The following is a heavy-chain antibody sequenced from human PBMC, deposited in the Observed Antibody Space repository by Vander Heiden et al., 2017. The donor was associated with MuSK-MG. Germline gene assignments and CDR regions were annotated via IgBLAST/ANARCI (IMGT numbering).Heavy chain of an antibody. CDR1: GLNFATAA. V-gene: IGHV3-49*04. J-gene: IGHJ4*02. CDR3: TRPTGRTGIQYSFDH. CDR2: IRSNSYGGAT. D-gene: IGHD1-1*01. Sequence: EVQLVESGGDLVQPGRSWRLSGASSGLNFATAAMSWVRQAPGKGLEWVGFIRSNSYGGATKYAASVKGRFTISRDDSKSSVYLQMNSLKIEDTAVYYCTRPTGRTGIQYSFDHWGQGTLVTVSS.